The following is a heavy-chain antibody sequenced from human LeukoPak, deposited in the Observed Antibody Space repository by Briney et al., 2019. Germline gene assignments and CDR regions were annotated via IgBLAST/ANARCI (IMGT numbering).Heavy chain of an antibody. V-gene: IGHV4-39*01. CDR2: IYYSGST. CDR1: GGSISSSSYY. D-gene: IGHD3-22*01. J-gene: IGHJ4*02. CDR3: ARLGSSGYYLGDY. Sequence: SETLSHTCTVSGGSISSSSYYWGWIRQPPGKGLEWIGSIYYSGSTYYNPSLKSRVTISVDTSKNQFSLKLSSVTAADTAVYYCARLGSSGYYLGDYWGQGTLVTVSS.